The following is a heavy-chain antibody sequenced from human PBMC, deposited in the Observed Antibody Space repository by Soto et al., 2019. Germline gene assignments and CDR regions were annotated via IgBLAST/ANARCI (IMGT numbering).Heavy chain of an antibody. CDR3: ARDEGYGYGVDY. CDR1: GFTFSSHW. J-gene: IGHJ4*02. Sequence: VQLVESGGSLVQPGGSLRLSCAASGFTFSSHWMHWVRQGPGKGLVWVSRINSDGSSTTYADSVKGRFTFSRDNAKNTLYLQMNSLRAEDTAIYYCARDEGYGYGVDYWGQGTLVTVSS. V-gene: IGHV3-74*01. CDR2: INSDGSST. D-gene: IGHD5-18*01.